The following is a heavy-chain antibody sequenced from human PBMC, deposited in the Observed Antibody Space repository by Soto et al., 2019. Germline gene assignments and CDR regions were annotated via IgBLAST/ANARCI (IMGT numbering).Heavy chain of an antibody. CDR3: AGEGPVDRWIQPLDS. CDR1: GASISSDS. Sequence: QVQLQVSGPGLVKPSETLSLTCSVSGASISSDSWCWIRLHHGPGLDWMWNNHYNGNTKYSPSLKSRFTMSVDTSKIPLSVELISVTISETAVYFCAGEGPVDRWIQPLDSWGQGTLVTVSS. CDR2: NHYNGNT. D-gene: IGHD2-2*03. V-gene: IGHV4-59*12. J-gene: IGHJ4*02.